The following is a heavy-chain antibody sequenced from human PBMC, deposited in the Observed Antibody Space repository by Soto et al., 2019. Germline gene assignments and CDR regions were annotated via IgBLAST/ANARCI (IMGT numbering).Heavy chain of an antibody. Sequence: LSETLSLTCTVSGGSISGSSYYWGWIRQPPGKGLEWIGSVYYNGNTYYDPSLKSRVTISVDTSRNQFSLKLSSVTAADTAVYYCARECTVATIGGGMDVWGQGTTVTVSS. CDR1: GGSISGSSYY. V-gene: IGHV4-39*02. J-gene: IGHJ6*02. D-gene: IGHD5-12*01. CDR2: VYYNGNT. CDR3: ARECTVATIGGGMDV.